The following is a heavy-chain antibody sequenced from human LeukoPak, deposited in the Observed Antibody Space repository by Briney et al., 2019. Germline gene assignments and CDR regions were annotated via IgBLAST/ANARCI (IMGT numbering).Heavy chain of an antibody. J-gene: IGHJ4*02. D-gene: IGHD3-10*01. CDR2: IYTSGST. CDR3: ASFRGPSHYYGSGSYYIY. CDR1: GGSISSYY. Sequence: SETLSLTCTVSGGSISSYYWSWLRQPAGKGLEWIGRIYTSGSTNYNPSLKSRVTMSVDTSKNQFSLKLSSVTAADTAVYYCASFRGPSHYYGSGSYYIYWGQGTLVTVSS. V-gene: IGHV4-4*07.